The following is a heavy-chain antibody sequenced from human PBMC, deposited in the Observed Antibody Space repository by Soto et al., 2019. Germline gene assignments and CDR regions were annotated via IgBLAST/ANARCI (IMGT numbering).Heavy chain of an antibody. CDR3: AKDSSGSSGWYGPHDY. V-gene: IGHV3-23*01. CDR2: ISGSGGST. Sequence: GGSLRLSCAASGFTFSSYAMSWVRQAPGKGLEWVSAISGSGGSTYYADSVKGRFTISRDNSKNTLYLQMNSLRAEDTAVYYCAKDSSGSSGWYGPHDYWGQGTLVTVSS. CDR1: GFTFSSYA. D-gene: IGHD6-19*01. J-gene: IGHJ4*02.